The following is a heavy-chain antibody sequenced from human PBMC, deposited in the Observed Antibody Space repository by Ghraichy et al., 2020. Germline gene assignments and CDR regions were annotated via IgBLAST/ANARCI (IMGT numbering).Heavy chain of an antibody. CDR2: IYSGGST. J-gene: IGHJ4*02. Sequence: GGSLRLSCAVSGFSVSNNYMRWVRQAPGKGLEWVSLIYSGGSTSYADSVKGRFTISRDNSKNTLYLQMNSLRAEDMAVYYCARDGLGSSSWPYWGQGTLVTVSS. V-gene: IGHV3-53*01. CDR3: ARDGLGSSSWPY. D-gene: IGHD6-13*01. CDR1: GFSVSNNY.